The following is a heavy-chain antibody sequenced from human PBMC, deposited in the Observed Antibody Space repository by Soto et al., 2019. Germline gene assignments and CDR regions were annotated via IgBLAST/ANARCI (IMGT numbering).Heavy chain of an antibody. CDR3: VRGGGVVWFDP. CDR2: ISSSTISI. J-gene: IGHJ5*02. V-gene: IGHV3-48*03. D-gene: IGHD1-26*01. CDR1: GFTFSSYE. Sequence: EVQLVESGGGLVQFGGSLRLSCAASGFTFSSYEMNWVRQAPGKGLEWVSYISSSTISIYYADSVKGRFTISRDNAKNSLYLQMNSLRVEDTAVYYCVRGGGVVWFDPWGQGTLVTVSS.